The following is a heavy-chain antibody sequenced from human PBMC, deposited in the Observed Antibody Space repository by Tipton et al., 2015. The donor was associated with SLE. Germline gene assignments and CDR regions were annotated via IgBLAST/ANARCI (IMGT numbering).Heavy chain of an antibody. D-gene: IGHD5-12*01. CDR1: GFTFSSYA. J-gene: IGHJ4*02. V-gene: IGHV3-23*01. CDR2: ISGSGGST. Sequence: GSLRLSCAASGFTFSSYAMSWVRQAPGKGLEWVSAISGSGGSTYYADSVKGRFTISRDNSKNTLYLQMNSLRAEDTAVYYCAKDISLMSSGYEFDYWGQGTLVTVSS. CDR3: AKDISLMSSGYEFDY.